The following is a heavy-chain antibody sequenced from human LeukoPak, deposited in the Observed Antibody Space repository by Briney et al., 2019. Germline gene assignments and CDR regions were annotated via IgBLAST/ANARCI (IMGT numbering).Heavy chain of an antibody. CDR2: IYYSGST. Sequence: SETLSLTCTVSGDSISSYYWSWIRQPPGKGLEWIGYIYYSGSTNYSPSLKTRVTISVDTSKNQFSLKLSSVTAADTAVYYCAREWWELVAFDIWGQGTMVTVSS. V-gene: IGHV4-59*01. CDR3: AREWWELVAFDI. J-gene: IGHJ3*02. CDR1: GDSISSYY. D-gene: IGHD1-26*01.